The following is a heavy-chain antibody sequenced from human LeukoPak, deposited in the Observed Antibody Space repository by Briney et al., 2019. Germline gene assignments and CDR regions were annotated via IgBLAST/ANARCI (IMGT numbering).Heavy chain of an antibody. CDR3: ATMHTYDFWSGYSNFDY. J-gene: IGHJ4*02. V-gene: IGHV3-74*01. Sequence: PVGSLRLSCAASGFTFSSYWMHWVRQAPGKGLVWVSRINSDGSSTSYADSVKGRFTISRDNAKNTLYLQMNSLRAEDTAVYYCATMHTYDFWSGYSNFDYWGQGTLVTVSS. CDR1: GFTFSSYW. CDR2: INSDGSST. D-gene: IGHD3-3*01.